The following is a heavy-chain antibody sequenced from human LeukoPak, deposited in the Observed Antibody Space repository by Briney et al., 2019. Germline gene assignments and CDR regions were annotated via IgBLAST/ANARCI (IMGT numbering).Heavy chain of an antibody. V-gene: IGHV3-15*01. D-gene: IGHD2-2*02. J-gene: IGHJ4*02. CDR1: GFTFSNAW. Sequence: GGSLRLSCAASGFTFSNAWMSWVRQAPGKGLEWVGRIKRKADGGTTDYGAPVKGRFTISRDDSKTTLYLQMNSLKTEDTAVYYCTTGGETALLYRVAWYYWGQGTLVTVSS. CDR3: TTGGETALLYRVAWYY. CDR2: IKRKADGGTT.